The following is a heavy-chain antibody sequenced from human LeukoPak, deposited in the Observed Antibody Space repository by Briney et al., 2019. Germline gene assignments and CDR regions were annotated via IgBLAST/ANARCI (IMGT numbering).Heavy chain of an antibody. CDR1: GDSVSSNSAA. CDR2: TYYRSKWYN. D-gene: IGHD4-11*01. J-gene: IGHJ6*02. Sequence: SQTLSLTCAISGDSVSSNSAAWSWIRASPSRGLEWLGRTYYRSKWYNEYGVSVRSRITINPDTSQNQFSLQLNSVTPEDTALYYCIRESKNYYYAMDVWGQGTTVTISS. V-gene: IGHV6-1*01. CDR3: IRESKNYYYAMDV.